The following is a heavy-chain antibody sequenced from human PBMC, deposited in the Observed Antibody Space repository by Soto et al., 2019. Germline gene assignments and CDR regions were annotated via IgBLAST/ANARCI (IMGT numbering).Heavy chain of an antibody. CDR1: GFTFRSNG. CDR2: ISYDGSEE. V-gene: IGHV3-30*18. D-gene: IGHD6-19*01. J-gene: IGHJ4*02. CDR3: VKDIGKQWHFLDY. Sequence: QVQLVESGGGVVQPGRSLRVSCAASGFTFRSNGMHWVRQAPGKGLEWVAVISYDGSEEYYADSVKGRFAISRDNSRNTLYLQMNNLRPEDTAAYYCVKDIGKQWHFLDYWGQGTLVTVSS.